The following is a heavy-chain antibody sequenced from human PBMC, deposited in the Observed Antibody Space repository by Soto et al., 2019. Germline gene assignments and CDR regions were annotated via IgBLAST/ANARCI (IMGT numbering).Heavy chain of an antibody. J-gene: IGHJ4*02. CDR2: INHSGST. D-gene: IGHD3-9*01. Sequence: SXTLSLTCAVYGGYFSGYYWSWIRKPPGKALEWIGEINHSGSTNYKPSLKSRVTISVDTSKNQFSLKLSSVTAADTAVYYCARGGGYDILTGYYRIYYFDYWGQGTLVTVSS. V-gene: IGHV4-34*01. CDR3: ARGGGYDILTGYYRIYYFDY. CDR1: GGYFSGYY.